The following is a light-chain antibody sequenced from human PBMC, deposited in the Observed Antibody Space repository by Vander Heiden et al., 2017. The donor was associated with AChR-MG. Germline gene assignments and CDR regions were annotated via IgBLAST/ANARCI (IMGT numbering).Light chain of an antibody. J-gene: IGKJ2*01. CDR2: ATS. Sequence: DIQMTQSPSSLSASVGDRVTITCRASQSISSYLNWYQQKPGKAPKLLIYATSSLQSGVPSRFSGSGSGTDSTLTISSLQPEDFETYYCQQSYSTPQTFGQRTKLEIK. CDR3: QQSYSTPQT. V-gene: IGKV1-39*01. CDR1: QSISSY.